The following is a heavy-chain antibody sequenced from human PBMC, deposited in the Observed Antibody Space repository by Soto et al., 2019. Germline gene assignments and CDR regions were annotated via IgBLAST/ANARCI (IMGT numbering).Heavy chain of an antibody. CDR1: GFTFSSYE. CDR2: ISSSGSTI. D-gene: IGHD3-22*01. V-gene: IGHV3-48*03. J-gene: IGHJ3*02. CDR3: AGADYYDSSGYYGVGAFDI. Sequence: EVPLVESGGGLVQPGGSLRLSCAASGFTFSSYEMNWVRQAPGKGLEWVSYISSSGSTIYYADSVKGRFTISRDNAKNSRYLQMNSLRAEDTAVYYCAGADYYDSSGYYGVGAFDIWGQGTMVTVSS.